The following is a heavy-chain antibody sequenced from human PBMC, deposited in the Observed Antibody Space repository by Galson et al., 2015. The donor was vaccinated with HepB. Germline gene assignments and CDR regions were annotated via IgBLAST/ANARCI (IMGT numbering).Heavy chain of an antibody. D-gene: IGHD5-18*01. CDR2: IDPSDSYT. CDR3: ARSPKYNYGQTLGY. J-gene: IGHJ4*02. V-gene: IGHV5-10-1*01. CDR1: GYSFTSYW. Sequence: QSGAEVKKPGESLRISCKGSGYSFTSYWINWVRQMPGKGLELMGRIDPSDSYTKYSQSFQGHVTISADQSIHPAYLQWSSLKASDTATYSCARSPKYNYGQTLGYWGQGTLVTVSS.